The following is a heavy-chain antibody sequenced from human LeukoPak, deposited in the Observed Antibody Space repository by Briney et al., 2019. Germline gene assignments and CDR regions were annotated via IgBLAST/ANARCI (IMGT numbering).Heavy chain of an antibody. V-gene: IGHV4-31*03. CDR3: ATYGDYRSFDY. Sequence: PSETLSLTCTVSGGSISSGDYYWSWIRQHPGKGVEWIGYIYYSGSTHHNPSLKSRVTISVDTSKNQFSLKLNSVTAADTAVYYCATYGDYRSFDYWGQGTLLTVSS. J-gene: IGHJ4*02. CDR1: GGSISSGDYY. D-gene: IGHD4-17*01. CDR2: IYYSGST.